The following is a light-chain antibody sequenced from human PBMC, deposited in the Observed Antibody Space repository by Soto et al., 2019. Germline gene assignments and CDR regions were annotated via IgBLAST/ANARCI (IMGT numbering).Light chain of an antibody. Sequence: EIVLTQSPGTLSVSPGERATLSCRASQTVSATYLAWYQQKPGQAPRLLIHGASSRASGIPDRFSGSGSGTDFTLTISILEPEDFAVYYCQQFGSSPYSFGQGTKVEIK. CDR2: GAS. CDR3: QQFGSSPYS. J-gene: IGKJ2*01. V-gene: IGKV3-20*01. CDR1: QTVSATY.